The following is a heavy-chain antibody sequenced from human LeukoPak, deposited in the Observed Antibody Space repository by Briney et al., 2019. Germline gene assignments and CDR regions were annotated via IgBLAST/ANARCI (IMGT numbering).Heavy chain of an antibody. CDR1: GFIFKKYW. V-gene: IGHV3-7*01. CDR2: IKEDGSET. J-gene: IGHJ4*02. Sequence: GGSLRLSCAASGFIFKKYWMNWVRQVPGKGLECLANIKEDGSETYYADSVKGRFTISSDNPKNLLFLQINSLRVEDTAVYYCARETPRRGETRDGYRWGQGTVVTVSS. CDR3: ARETPRRGETRDGYR. D-gene: IGHD5-24*01.